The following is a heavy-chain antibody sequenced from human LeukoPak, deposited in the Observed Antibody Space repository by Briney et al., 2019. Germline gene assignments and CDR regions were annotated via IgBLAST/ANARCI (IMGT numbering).Heavy chain of an antibody. CDR2: IIPIFGTA. D-gene: IGHD3-22*01. V-gene: IGHV1-69*06. CDR3: GRGRTRYYYDCSGYFTFDYYYYMDV. CDR1: GGTFSSYA. Sequence: SVKVSCKASGGTFSSYAISWVRQAPGQGLEWMGRIIPIFGTANYAQKFQGRVTITADKSTSTAYMELSSLRSEDTAVYYCGRGRTRYYYDCSGYFTFDYYYYMDVWGKGTTVTVSS. J-gene: IGHJ6*03.